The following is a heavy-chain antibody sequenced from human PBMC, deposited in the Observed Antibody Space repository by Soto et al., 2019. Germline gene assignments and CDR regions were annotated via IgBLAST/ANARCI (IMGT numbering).Heavy chain of an antibody. CDR2: IYYSGST. J-gene: IGHJ6*02. CDR1: GGSISSYY. Sequence: SETLSLTXTVSGGSISSYYWSWIRQPPGKGLEWIGYIYYSGSTNYNPSLKSRVTISVDTSKNQFSLKLSSVTAADTAVDYCARKDYGSGSSSMDVWGQGTTVTVSS. CDR3: ARKDYGSGSSSMDV. D-gene: IGHD3-10*01. V-gene: IGHV4-59*01.